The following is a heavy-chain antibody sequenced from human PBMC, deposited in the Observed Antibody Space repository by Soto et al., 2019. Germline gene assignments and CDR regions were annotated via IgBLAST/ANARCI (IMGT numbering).Heavy chain of an antibody. D-gene: IGHD2-21*01. Sequence: QGQLLQSGDEVKKPGASVRVSCRASGYDFTSYGISWVRQAPGQGLEWVSWISAYNGKRDTAQKFQGRVTMTLDTSTDTAHMELGDLTSADTAVYYCARGRIVASIHDALEIWCQGTMVAVSS. CDR2: ISAYNGKR. CDR1: GYDFTSYG. V-gene: IGHV1-18*01. CDR3: ARGRIVASIHDALEI. J-gene: IGHJ3*02.